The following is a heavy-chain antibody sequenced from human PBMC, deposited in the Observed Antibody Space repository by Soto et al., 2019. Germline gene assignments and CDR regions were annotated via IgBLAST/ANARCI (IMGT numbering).Heavy chain of an antibody. V-gene: IGHV4-61*01. CDR3: ERVRSSGYYGLLDY. CDR2: IDYSGSS. J-gene: IGHJ4*02. Sequence: SETLSLTCAVSGGSVSNSSFYWSWIRQPPGERLEWIGNIDYSGSSNYNPSLKSRVTISVHTSKNQFSLRLTSVTAADTAVYYCERVRSSGYYGLLDYWGQGTLVTVSS. CDR1: GGSVSNSSFY. D-gene: IGHD3-22*01.